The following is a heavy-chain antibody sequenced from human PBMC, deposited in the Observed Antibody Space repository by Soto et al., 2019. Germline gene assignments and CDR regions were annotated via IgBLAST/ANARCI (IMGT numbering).Heavy chain of an antibody. CDR2: IYYSGST. J-gene: IGHJ5*02. D-gene: IGHD6-13*01. CDR1: GGSISSYY. V-gene: IGHV4-59*01. CDR3: ARDRHGLGYSSSWYRWFDP. Sequence: QVQLQESGPGLVKPSETLSLTCTVSGGSISSYYWSWIRQPPGKGLEWIGYIYYSGSTNYNPSLKSRVTISVAPSKNQFSLKLSSVTAADTAVYYWARDRHGLGYSSSWYRWFDPWGQGTLVTVSS.